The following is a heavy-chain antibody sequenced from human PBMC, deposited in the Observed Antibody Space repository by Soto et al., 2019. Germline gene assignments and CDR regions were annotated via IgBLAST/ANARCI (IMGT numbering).Heavy chain of an antibody. D-gene: IGHD6-13*01. CDR2: IWYDGSNK. CDR3: ARDTSSSRPLDY. V-gene: IGHV3-33*01. Sequence: QVQLVESGGGVVQPGRSLRLSCAASGFTFSSYGMHWVRQAPGKGLEWVAVIWYDGSNKYYADSVKGRFTISRDNSKNTLYLQMNSLRAEDTAVYYCARDTSSSRPLDYWGQGTLVTVSS. CDR1: GFTFSSYG. J-gene: IGHJ4*02.